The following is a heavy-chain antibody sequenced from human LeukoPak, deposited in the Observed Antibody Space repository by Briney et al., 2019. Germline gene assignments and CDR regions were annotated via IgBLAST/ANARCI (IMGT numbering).Heavy chain of an antibody. J-gene: IGHJ5*02. CDR1: GGPISSSY. D-gene: IGHD3-10*01. Sequence: SETLSLTCTVSGGPISSSYWSWIRQPPGKGLEWIGYIYYSGSTNYNPSLKSRVTISVDTSKNQFSLKLSSVTAADTAVYYCASFRDYYGSGSYFRGFDPWGQGTLVTVSS. V-gene: IGHV4-59*08. CDR3: ASFRDYYGSGSYFRGFDP. CDR2: IYYSGST.